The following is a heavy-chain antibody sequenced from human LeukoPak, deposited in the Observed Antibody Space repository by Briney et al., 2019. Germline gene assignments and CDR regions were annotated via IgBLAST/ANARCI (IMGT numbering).Heavy chain of an antibody. Sequence: SETLSLTCTVSGGSISSYYWSWIRQPAGKGLEWIGRIYTSGSTNYNPSLKSRVTMSVDTSKNQFSLKLSSVTAADTAVYYCAREAPFCSSTSCYISAFGIWGQGTVVTVSS. CDR1: GGSISSYY. J-gene: IGHJ3*02. CDR2: IYTSGST. D-gene: IGHD2-2*02. CDR3: AREAPFCSSTSCYISAFGI. V-gene: IGHV4-4*07.